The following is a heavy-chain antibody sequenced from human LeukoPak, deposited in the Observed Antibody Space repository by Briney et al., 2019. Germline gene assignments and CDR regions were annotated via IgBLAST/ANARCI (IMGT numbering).Heavy chain of an antibody. D-gene: IGHD6-13*01. Sequence: SETLSLTCTVSGGSISSYYWSWIRQPPGKGLEWIGYIYYSGSTNYNPSLKSRVTISVDTSKNEFSLKLSSVTAADTAVYYCATGGARSSSSFDYWGQGTLVTVSS. V-gene: IGHV4-59*01. CDR3: ATGGARSSSSFDY. CDR2: IYYSGST. J-gene: IGHJ4*02. CDR1: GGSISSYY.